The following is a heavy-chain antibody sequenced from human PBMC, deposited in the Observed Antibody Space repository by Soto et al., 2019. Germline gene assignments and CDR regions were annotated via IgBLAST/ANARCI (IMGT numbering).Heavy chain of an antibody. CDR1: GGSFSGYY. Sequence: SETLSLTCAVYGGSFSGYYWSWIRQPPGKGLEWIGEINHSGSTNYNPSLKSRVTISVDTSKNQFSLKLSSVTAADTAVYYCARGGGSIKKDIVVVVAALKSFYFDYWGQGTLVTAPQ. D-gene: IGHD2-15*01. V-gene: IGHV4-34*01. J-gene: IGHJ4*02. CDR3: ARGGGSIKKDIVVVVAALKSFYFDY. CDR2: INHSGST.